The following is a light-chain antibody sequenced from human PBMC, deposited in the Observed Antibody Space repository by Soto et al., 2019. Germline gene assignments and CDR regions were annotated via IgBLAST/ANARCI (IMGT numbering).Light chain of an antibody. V-gene: IGKV1-5*03. CDR2: KAS. CDR3: QQYGANSPWT. J-gene: IGKJ1*01. Sequence: DIQRTQSPSTLSASVGDRVTITCRASQSSSSWLAWYQQKPGKAPKVLISKASTLESGVPSRFSGSGSGTEFTLTISSLQTEDSATYYCQQYGANSPWTFGQGTKVEIK. CDR1: QSSSSW.